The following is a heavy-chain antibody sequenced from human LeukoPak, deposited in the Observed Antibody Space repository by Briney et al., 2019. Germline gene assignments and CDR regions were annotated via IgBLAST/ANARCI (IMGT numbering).Heavy chain of an antibody. CDR2: MNPNSGNT. J-gene: IGHJ5*02. CDR3: ASHYYDSSGYQP. CDR1: GGTFSSYA. Sequence: ASVKVSCKASGGTFSSYAISWVRQAPGQGLEWMGWMNPNSGNTGYAQKFQGRVTITRNTSISTAYMELSSLRSEDTAVYYCASHYYDSSGYQPWGQGTLVTVSS. V-gene: IGHV1-8*03. D-gene: IGHD3-22*01.